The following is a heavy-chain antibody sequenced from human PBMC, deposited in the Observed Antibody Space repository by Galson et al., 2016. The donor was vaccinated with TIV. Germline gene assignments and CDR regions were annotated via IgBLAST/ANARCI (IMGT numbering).Heavy chain of an antibody. Sequence: SVKVSCKASGYTFNNYDISWVRQATGQGLEWMGWMNPNSGNAGYAQKFPGRVTMTSNTSVNTAYMEVRSLRFEDTAVYYCARARRGYCSGGSCLPGYWGQGTLVTVSS. CDR3: ARARRGYCSGGSCLPGY. J-gene: IGHJ4*02. CDR1: GYTFNNYD. CDR2: MNPNSGNA. D-gene: IGHD2-15*01. V-gene: IGHV1-8*01.